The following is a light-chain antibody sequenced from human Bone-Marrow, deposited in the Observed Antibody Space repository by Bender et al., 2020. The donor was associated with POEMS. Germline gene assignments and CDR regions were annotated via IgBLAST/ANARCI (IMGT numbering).Light chain of an antibody. V-gene: IGLV3-25*03. CDR1: VLPKQY. CDR2: KDR. J-gene: IGLJ3*02. Sequence: YELTQSPSVSVSPGQTARITCSADVLPKQYAYWYRQKPGQAPVLLIFKDRERPSGIPERFSGSSSGTTATLTITGVQAEDEADYYCHSGDNSDIWVFGGGTKLTVL. CDR3: HSGDNSDIWV.